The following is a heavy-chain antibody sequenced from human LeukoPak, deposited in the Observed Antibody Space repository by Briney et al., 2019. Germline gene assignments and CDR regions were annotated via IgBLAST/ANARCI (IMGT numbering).Heavy chain of an antibody. J-gene: IGHJ4*02. CDR1: GGSFSGYY. Sequence: SETLSLTCAVYGGSFSGYYWSWIRQPPGKGLEWIGEINHSGSTNYNPSLKSRVTISVDTSKNQLSLKLSSVTAADTAVYYCARGWGATLGYWGQGTLVTVSS. CDR2: INHSGST. D-gene: IGHD7-27*01. CDR3: ARGWGATLGY. V-gene: IGHV4-34*01.